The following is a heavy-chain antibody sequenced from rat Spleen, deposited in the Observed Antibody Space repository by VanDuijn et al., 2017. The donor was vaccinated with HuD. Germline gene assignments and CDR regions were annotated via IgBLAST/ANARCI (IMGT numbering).Heavy chain of an antibody. D-gene: IGHD1-9*01. CDR1: GFTFSDYY. J-gene: IGHJ2*01. CDR2: ITYDSSTT. V-gene: IGHV5-29*01. Sequence: EVQLVESGGGFVQPGRSLKLSCAASGFTFSDYYMAWVRQAPTKGLDWVATITYDSSTTYYRDSVKGRFTISRDNAKSTLYLQMDSLRSEDTATYYWVRRDYGYNFDYWGQAVMVTVSS. CDR3: VRRDYGYNFDY.